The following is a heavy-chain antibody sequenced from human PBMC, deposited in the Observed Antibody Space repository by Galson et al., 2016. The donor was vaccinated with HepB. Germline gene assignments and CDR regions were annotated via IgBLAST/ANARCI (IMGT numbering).Heavy chain of an antibody. J-gene: IGHJ6*02. V-gene: IGHV1-18*01. CDR1: GYMFTRYG. D-gene: IGHD3/OR15-3a*01. Sequence: SVKVSCKASGYMFTRYGISWVRQAPGAGLEWMGWINPYNGDTKYAQKVQGRVTLTTDTSTSTAYMELRSLRFDDTAVYYCARDGLYYGLDVWGQGTTVTVFS. CDR2: INPYNGDT. CDR3: ARDGLYYGLDV.